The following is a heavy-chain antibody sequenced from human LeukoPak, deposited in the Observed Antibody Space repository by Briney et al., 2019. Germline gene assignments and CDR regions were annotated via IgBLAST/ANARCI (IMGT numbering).Heavy chain of an antibody. V-gene: IGHV3-30-3*01. CDR1: GFTFSSYD. CDR2: ISSDGSDK. D-gene: IGHD3-22*01. CDR3: TYDSRGYSFDY. Sequence: GGSLRLSCAASGFTFSSYDMHWVRQAPGKGLEWVAVISSDGSDKYYGDSVKGRFTISRDNSKNTLYLQINTLRAEDTAVYYCTYDSRGYSFDYWGQGTLVIVSS. J-gene: IGHJ4*02.